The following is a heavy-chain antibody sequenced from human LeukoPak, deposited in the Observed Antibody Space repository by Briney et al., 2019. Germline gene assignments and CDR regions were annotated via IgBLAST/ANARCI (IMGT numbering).Heavy chain of an antibody. J-gene: IGHJ4*02. Sequence: GGSPRLSCATSGFTFVDYGLSWVRRAPGKGLEWLCAINYNGAITDYADSVKGRFTISRDNAKNSLYLRKDSLRAEDTALYYCARDRLGPSFSVSHFDLWGQGTLVTVSS. V-gene: IGHV3-20*04. CDR3: ARDRLGPSFSVSHFDL. D-gene: IGHD3-3*02. CDR2: INYNGAIT. CDR1: GFTFVDYG.